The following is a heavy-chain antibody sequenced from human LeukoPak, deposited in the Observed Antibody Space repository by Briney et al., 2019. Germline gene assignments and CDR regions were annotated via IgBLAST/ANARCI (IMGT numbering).Heavy chain of an antibody. Sequence: SETLSLTCTVSGDSISSYYWSWIRQPPGKGLEWIGEINHSESTNYNPSLKSRVTISVDTSKNQFSLKLSSVTAADTAVYYCARQGVVPAAIPGILNYYYYYMDVWGKGITVTVSS. CDR1: GDSISSYY. J-gene: IGHJ6*03. D-gene: IGHD2-2*02. CDR3: ARQGVVPAAIPGILNYYYYYMDV. CDR2: INHSEST. V-gene: IGHV4-34*01.